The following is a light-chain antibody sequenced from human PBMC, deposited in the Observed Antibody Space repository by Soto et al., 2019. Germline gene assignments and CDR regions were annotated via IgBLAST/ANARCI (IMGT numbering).Light chain of an antibody. CDR2: DAT. Sequence: QSALTQPASVSGSPGQSITISCTGTSSDIGSYNYVSWYQQHPGQAPKLMIYDATNRPSGVSNRFSGSKSGNTASLTITGLQAEDEADYYCSSPRSSSFYVFGTGTKVTVL. J-gene: IGLJ1*01. V-gene: IGLV2-14*03. CDR1: SSDIGSYNY. CDR3: SSPRSSSFYV.